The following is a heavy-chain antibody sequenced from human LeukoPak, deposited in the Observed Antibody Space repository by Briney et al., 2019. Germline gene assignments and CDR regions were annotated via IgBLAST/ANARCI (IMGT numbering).Heavy chain of an antibody. Sequence: GGSLRLSCAASGFTFSFNSMHWVRQGPGKGLVWVSRIKRDGSGTTYADSVKGRVTISRDNAKNTLYLQMNSLRVEDTAVYYCARSNGFGIDVWGQGTTVTVSS. D-gene: IGHD2-8*01. V-gene: IGHV3-74*01. J-gene: IGHJ6*02. CDR1: GFTFSFNS. CDR2: IKRDGSGT. CDR3: ARSNGFGIDV.